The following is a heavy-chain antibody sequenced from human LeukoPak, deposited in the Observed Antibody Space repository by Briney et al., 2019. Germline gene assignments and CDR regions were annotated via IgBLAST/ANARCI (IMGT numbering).Heavy chain of an antibody. D-gene: IGHD2-15*01. CDR3: AKDPSKLTRGFFDH. V-gene: IGHV3-23*01. CDR1: GFTFSSYG. Sequence: GGSLRLSCAAPGFTFSSYGINWVRQAPGKGLEWVSAISAGGSTNYADSVKGRLTISRDNSKNMVYLQMNNLRAEDTAVYYCAKDPSKLTRGFFDHWGQGTLVTVSS. CDR2: ISAGGST. J-gene: IGHJ4*02.